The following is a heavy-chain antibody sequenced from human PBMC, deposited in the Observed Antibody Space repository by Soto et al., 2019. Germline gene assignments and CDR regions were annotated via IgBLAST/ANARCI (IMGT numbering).Heavy chain of an antibody. CDR3: ARDFESDTPMVTYMT. V-gene: IGHV1-46*01. Sequence: GASMKGSCKASGYTFTSYYMHWVRQAPGQGLEWMGIINPSGGSTSYAQKFQGRVTMTRDTSTSTVYMELSSLRSEDTAVYYCARDFESDTPMVTYMTWGQGTLVTVSS. CDR1: GYTFTSYY. CDR2: INPSGGST. D-gene: IGHD5-18*01. J-gene: IGHJ5*02.